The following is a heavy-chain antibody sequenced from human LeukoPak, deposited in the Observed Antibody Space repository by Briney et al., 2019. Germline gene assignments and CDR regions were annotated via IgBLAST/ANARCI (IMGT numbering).Heavy chain of an antibody. J-gene: IGHJ4*02. D-gene: IGHD4-4*01. CDR1: GGSFSGYY. CDR2: INHSGST. Sequence: SETLSLTCAVYGGSFSGYYWSWIRQPPGKGLEWIGEINHSGSTNYNPSLKSRVTISVDTSKNQFSLKLSSVTAADTAVYYCARELSNLPYFDYWGQGTLVTVSS. CDR3: ARELSNLPYFDY. V-gene: IGHV4-34*01.